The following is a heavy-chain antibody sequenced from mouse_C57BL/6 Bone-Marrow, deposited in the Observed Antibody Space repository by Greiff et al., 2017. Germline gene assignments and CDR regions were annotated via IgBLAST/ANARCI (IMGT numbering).Heavy chain of an antibody. CDR1: GYAFSSSW. Sequence: VQLQQSGPELVKPGASVKISCKASGYAFSSSWMNWVKQRPGKGLEWIGRIYPGDGDTNYNGKFKGKATLTADKSSSTAYMQLSSLTSEDSAVYFCADGSSPSRYFDVWGTGTTVTVSS. CDR2: IYPGDGDT. J-gene: IGHJ1*03. V-gene: IGHV1-82*01. CDR3: ADGSSPSRYFDV. D-gene: IGHD1-1*01.